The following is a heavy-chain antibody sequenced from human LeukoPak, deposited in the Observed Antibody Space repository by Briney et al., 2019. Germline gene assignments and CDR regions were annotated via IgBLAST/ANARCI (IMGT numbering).Heavy chain of an antibody. V-gene: IGHV3-11*01. Sequence: PGGSLRLSCAASGFTFSDYYMSWIRQAPGKGLEWVSYISSSGSTIYYADSVKGRFTISRDNAKSSLYLQMNSLRAEDTAVYYCASNKYSSGWYEDYWGQGTLVTVSS. CDR1: GFTFSDYY. CDR2: ISSSGSTI. D-gene: IGHD6-19*01. J-gene: IGHJ4*02. CDR3: ASNKYSSGWYEDY.